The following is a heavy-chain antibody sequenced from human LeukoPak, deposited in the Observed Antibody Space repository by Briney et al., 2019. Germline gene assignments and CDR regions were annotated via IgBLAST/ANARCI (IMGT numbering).Heavy chain of an antibody. D-gene: IGHD2-21*01. V-gene: IGHV4-4*02. CDR2: IYHSGST. Sequence: SETLSLTCAVSGGSISSSNWWSWVRQPPGKGLEWIGEIYHSGSTNYNPSLKSRVTISVDKSKNQFSLKLSSVTAADTAVYYCARERAYEGDPGGWFDPWGQGTLVTVSS. CDR3: ARERAYEGDPGGWFDP. J-gene: IGHJ5*02. CDR1: GGSISSSNW.